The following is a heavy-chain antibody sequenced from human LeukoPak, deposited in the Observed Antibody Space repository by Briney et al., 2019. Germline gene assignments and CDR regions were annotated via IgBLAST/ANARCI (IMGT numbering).Heavy chain of an antibody. CDR3: ARDLVFGVVIMGA. V-gene: IGHV1-2*02. CDR2: INPNSGGT. J-gene: IGHJ5*02. CDR1: GCTFTGYY. D-gene: IGHD3-3*01. Sequence: ASVKVSCKASGCTFTGYYMHWVRQAPGQGLEWMGWINPNSGGTNYAQKFQGRVTMTRDTSISTAYMELSRLRSDDTAVYYCARDLVFGVVIMGAWGQGTLVTVSS.